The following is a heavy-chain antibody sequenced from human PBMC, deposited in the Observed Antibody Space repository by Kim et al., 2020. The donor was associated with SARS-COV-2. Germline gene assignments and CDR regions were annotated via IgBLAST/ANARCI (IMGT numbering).Heavy chain of an antibody. CDR3: AKVWGGYYGSGSPDAFDI. D-gene: IGHD3-10*01. CDR1: GFTFDDYA. CDR2: ISWNSGSI. V-gene: IGHV3-9*01. J-gene: IGHJ3*02. Sequence: GGSLRLSCAASGFTFDDYAMHWVRQAPGKGLEWVSGISWNSGSIVYADSVKGRFTISRDNAKNSLYLQMNSLRAEDTALYYCAKVWGGYYGSGSPDAFDIWGQGTMVTVSS.